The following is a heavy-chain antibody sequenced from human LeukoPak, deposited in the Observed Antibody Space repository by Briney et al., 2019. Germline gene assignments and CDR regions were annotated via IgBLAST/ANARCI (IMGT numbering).Heavy chain of an antibody. J-gene: IGHJ5*02. CDR1: GGTFSRYA. CDR2: IIPIFGTA. Sequence: ASVKVSYKASGGTFSRYAISWVRQAPGQGLEWMGGIIPIFGTANYAQKFQGRVTITTYESTSTAYLELSSLRAEDTAVYYCARSIEAVITAWFDPWRRGTRITVSS. V-gene: IGHV1-69*05. D-gene: IGHD3-16*01. CDR3: ARSIEAVITAWFDP.